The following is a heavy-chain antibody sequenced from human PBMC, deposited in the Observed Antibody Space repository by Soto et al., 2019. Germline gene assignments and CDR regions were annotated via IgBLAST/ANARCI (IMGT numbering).Heavy chain of an antibody. CDR2: IHYSGTT. CDR3: AAGEASSRNLAPYYLDF. CDR1: GGSMRNYF. Sequence: SETLSLTCTGSGGSMRNYFWTWIRQPPGKGLEWIGYIHYSGTTSFFPSYNPSLRSRVTISEDTSKNQFSLKLLSVTTADAAVYFCAAGEASSRNLAPYYLDFWGQGTLVTVSS. V-gene: IGHV4-59*01. J-gene: IGHJ4*02. D-gene: IGHD6-13*01.